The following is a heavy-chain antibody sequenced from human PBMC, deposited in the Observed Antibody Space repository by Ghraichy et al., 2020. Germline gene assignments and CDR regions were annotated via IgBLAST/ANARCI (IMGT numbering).Heavy chain of an antibody. Sequence: GSLRLSCTVSGCSISSSSHYWGWIRQPPGKGLEWIGSMSYSENTHYNPSLKSRGTISVDTSKNQFSLKLSSVTAADTAVYYCARHLRIAASLVAWFDPWGQVTLVTVSS. CDR3: ARHLRIAASLVAWFDP. D-gene: IGHD2-15*01. CDR2: MSYSENT. V-gene: IGHV4-39*01. CDR1: GCSISSSSHY. J-gene: IGHJ5*02.